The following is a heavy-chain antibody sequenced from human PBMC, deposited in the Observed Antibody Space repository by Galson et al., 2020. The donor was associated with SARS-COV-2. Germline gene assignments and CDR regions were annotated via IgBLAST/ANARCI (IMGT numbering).Heavy chain of an antibody. D-gene: IGHD5-12*01. Sequence: SETLSLTCTVSGGSFSGYYWNWIRQPPGEGLEWIGEIDDGGDTSYNSSLKSRLTMSVDTSKNQFSLELSSVTAADTAVYYCARRWWQRGVDYWGQGTLVTVSA. V-gene: IGHV4-34*01. CDR1: GGSFSGYY. CDR3: ARRWWQRGVDY. J-gene: IGHJ4*02. CDR2: IDDGGDT.